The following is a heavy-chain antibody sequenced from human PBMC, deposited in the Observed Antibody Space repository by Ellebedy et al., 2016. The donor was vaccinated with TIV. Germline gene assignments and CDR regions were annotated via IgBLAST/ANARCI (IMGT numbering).Heavy chain of an antibody. CDR3: ARDPSSYYGSGTSAFDI. V-gene: IGHV4-4*07. D-gene: IGHD3-10*01. CDR2: VHSSGST. J-gene: IGHJ3*02. CDR1: GGSISSHY. Sequence: SETLSLXXSVSGGSISSHYWSWIRQSTGKGLEFIGRVHSSGSTDYNPSLQSRVTMSVDTSKNQFSLKLKSVTAADTAVYYCARDPSSYYGSGTSAFDIWGQGTMVTVSS.